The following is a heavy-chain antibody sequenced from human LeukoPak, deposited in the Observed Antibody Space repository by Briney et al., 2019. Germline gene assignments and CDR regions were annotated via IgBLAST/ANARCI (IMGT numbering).Heavy chain of an antibody. D-gene: IGHD1-26*01. V-gene: IGHV1-2*02. CDR2: INPNSGGT. J-gene: IGHJ4*02. CDR1: GYTFTGHY. Sequence: GASVNVSFKASGYTFTGHYIHWVRQAPGQGLDWMGWINPNSGGTKYAQKFQGRVTMTRDTSISTAYMELSKLRSDDTAVYSCARDYGFYSGLYFFDYWGQGTLVTVSS. CDR3: ARDYGFYSGLYFFDY.